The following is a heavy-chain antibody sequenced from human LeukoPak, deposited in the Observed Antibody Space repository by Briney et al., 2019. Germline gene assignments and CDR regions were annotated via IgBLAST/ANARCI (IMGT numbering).Heavy chain of an antibody. CDR2: ITGSGPYM. V-gene: IGHV3-21*06. Sequence: GGSLRLSCAASGFTFSTFAMHWVRLSPGKGLEWVSSITGSGPYMLYADSVKRRFTISRDNTKNLLYLEMNSLRAEDTAMYFCVRDVGAVRGEVYFDYWGQGTLVTVSS. D-gene: IGHD3-10*01. CDR3: VRDVGAVRGEVYFDY. J-gene: IGHJ4*02. CDR1: GFTFSTFA.